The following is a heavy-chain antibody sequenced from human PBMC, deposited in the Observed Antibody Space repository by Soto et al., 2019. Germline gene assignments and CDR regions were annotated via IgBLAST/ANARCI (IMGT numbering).Heavy chain of an antibody. CDR1: GYTFTNYG. CDR2: INPYNGNT. D-gene: IGHD6-6*01. CDR3: ARRQLVSWGPFDY. Sequence: QVQLVQSGAEVKKPGASVKVSCKASGYTFTNYGLSWVRQAPGQGLEWMGWINPYNGNTDYAQKVQGRVTMTTDTATTTAVMELRSLRSDDTAVYHCARRQLVSWGPFDYWGQGTLVTVSS. J-gene: IGHJ4*02. V-gene: IGHV1-18*01.